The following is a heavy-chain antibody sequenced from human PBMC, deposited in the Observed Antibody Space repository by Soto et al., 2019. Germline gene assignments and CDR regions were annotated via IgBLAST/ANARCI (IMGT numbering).Heavy chain of an antibody. D-gene: IGHD2-2*01. V-gene: IGHV3-21*01. CDR3: ARGGRCPSTTCFRDY. J-gene: IGHJ4*02. CDR2: ISRRSTYS. Sequence: EVQLVESGGGLVKPGGSLRLSCAASGFTFSDYNMNWVRQAPGKGPEWVSSISRRSTYSSYTDSVKGRFTTSRDDAKNSLYLQMDSLRAEDTAVYYCARGGRCPSTTCFRDYWGQGTLVTVSS. CDR1: GFTFSDYN.